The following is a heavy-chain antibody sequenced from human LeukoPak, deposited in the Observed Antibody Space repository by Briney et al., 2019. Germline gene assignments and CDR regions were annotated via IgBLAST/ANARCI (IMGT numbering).Heavy chain of an antibody. J-gene: IGHJ4*02. D-gene: IGHD2-8*01. CDR1: GFTFRSYA. CDR2: ISSSGGSGSA. Sequence: GGSLRLSCAASGFTFRSYAMSWVRQAPGKGLEWVSGISSSGGSGSAYYADSVKGRITIFRDNSKNTLYLQMNSLRVEDTAVYYCALGYAMNYWGQGTLVTVSS. V-gene: IGHV3-23*01. CDR3: ALGYAMNY.